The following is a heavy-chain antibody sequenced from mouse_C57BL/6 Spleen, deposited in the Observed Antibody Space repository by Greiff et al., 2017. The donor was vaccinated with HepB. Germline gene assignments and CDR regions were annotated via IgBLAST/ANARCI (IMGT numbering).Heavy chain of an antibody. J-gene: IGHJ4*01. CDR3: ARQLRLYAMDY. V-gene: IGHV1-42*01. CDR1: GYSFTGYY. D-gene: IGHD3-2*02. Sequence: EVKLVESGPELVKPGASVKISCKASGYSFTGYYMNWVKQSPEKSLEWIGEINPSTGGTTYNQKFKDKATLTVDKSSSTAYMQLKSLTSEDSAVYYCARQLRLYAMDYWGQGTSVTVSS. CDR2: INPSTGGT.